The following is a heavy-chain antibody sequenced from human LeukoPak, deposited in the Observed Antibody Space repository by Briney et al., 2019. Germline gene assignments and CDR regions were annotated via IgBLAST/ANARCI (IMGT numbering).Heavy chain of an antibody. Sequence: GESLKISCKGSGYSFTSYWIGWVRQMPGKGLEWMGMIYPGDSDTRYSPSFQGQVTISADKSITTAYLQWNSLKASDTAIYYCARLRTGLYTLDYWGQGTLVTVSS. D-gene: IGHD3/OR15-3a*01. J-gene: IGHJ4*02. CDR2: IYPGDSDT. CDR1: GYSFTSYW. CDR3: ARLRTGLYTLDY. V-gene: IGHV5-51*01.